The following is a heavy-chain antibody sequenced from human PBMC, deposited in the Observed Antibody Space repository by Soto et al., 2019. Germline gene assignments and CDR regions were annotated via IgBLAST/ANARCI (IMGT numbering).Heavy chain of an antibody. CDR2: VTASGGGT. CDR1: GFIFNNYA. CDR3: AKALVPALTAKFGY. D-gene: IGHD5-18*01. Sequence: GGSLRLSCAASGFIFNNYAMTWVRQAPGKGLEWVSTVTASGGGTFYANSVKGRFTISRDNSRNTLHLQMSSLRVEDTALYYCAKALVPALTAKFGYWGQGTLVTVSS. V-gene: IGHV3-23*01. J-gene: IGHJ4*02.